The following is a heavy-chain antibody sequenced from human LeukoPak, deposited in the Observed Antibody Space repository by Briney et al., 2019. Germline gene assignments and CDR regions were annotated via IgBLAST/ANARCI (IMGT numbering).Heavy chain of an antibody. V-gene: IGHV1-69*04. J-gene: IGHJ6*02. D-gene: IGHD3-22*01. Sequence: SVKVSCKASGGTFRRYAISWVRQAPGQGLEWMGRIIPIFGIANYAQKFQGRVTITADKSTSTAYMELSSLRSEDTAVYYCARDGQSRTMMVVVHGMDVWGQGTTVTVSS. CDR3: ARDGQSRTMMVVVHGMDV. CDR2: IIPIFGIA. CDR1: GGTFRRYA.